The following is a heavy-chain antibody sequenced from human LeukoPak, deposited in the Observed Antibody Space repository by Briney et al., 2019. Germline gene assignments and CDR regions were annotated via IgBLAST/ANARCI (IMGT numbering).Heavy chain of an antibody. V-gene: IGHV3-69-1*02. CDR1: GFTFSGYA. J-gene: IGHJ4*02. CDR2: ISSSGDT. D-gene: IGHD3-10*01. CDR3: ARDYYGSGSSDY. Sequence: GGSLRLSCAASGFTFSGYAMAWVRQAPGKGLEWISSISSSGDTYYADSVKGRFTISRDNAKNSLYLQMNSLRAEDTAVYYCARDYYGSGSSDYWGQGTLVTVSS.